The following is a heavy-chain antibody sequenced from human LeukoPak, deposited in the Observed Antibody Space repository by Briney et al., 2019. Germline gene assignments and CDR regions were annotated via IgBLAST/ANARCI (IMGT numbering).Heavy chain of an antibody. CDR2: VYSSGST. CDR3: ARRNPWFGELPW. CDR1: GGSIGSSSYN. Sequence: SETLSLTCTVSGGSIGSSSYNWGWIRQPPGKGLEWIGTVYSSGSTYYNPSLKSRLSILIDTSRSQFSLKLSSVTAADTAVYYCARRNPWFGELPWWGQGALVTVSS. J-gene: IGHJ4*02. D-gene: IGHD3-10*01. V-gene: IGHV4-39*07.